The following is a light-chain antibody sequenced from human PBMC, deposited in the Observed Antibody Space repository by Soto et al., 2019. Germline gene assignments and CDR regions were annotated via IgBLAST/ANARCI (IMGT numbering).Light chain of an antibody. Sequence: QTVVTQEPSFSVSPGRTVTLTSGLSSGSVSTSYYPSWYQQTPGQAPRTLIYTTNTRSSGVPDRFSGSILGNKAALTITGAQADDEADYYCVLYMGSGISVFGGGTMLTVL. CDR3: VLYMGSGISV. V-gene: IGLV8-61*01. CDR2: TTN. J-gene: IGLJ3*02. CDR1: SGSVSTSYY.